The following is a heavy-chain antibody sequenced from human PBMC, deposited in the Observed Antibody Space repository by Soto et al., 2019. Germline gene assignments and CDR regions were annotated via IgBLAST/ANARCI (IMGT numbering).Heavy chain of an antibody. V-gene: IGHV3-23*01. CDR3: AMNWNRAYYYCMVV. CDR2: ISVRGVT. D-gene: IGHD1-1*01. J-gene: IGHJ6*02. Sequence: PGGSLRLSCAASGFSLSNYAMSWVRQAPGKGLEWVSVISVRGVTFTAGAVKDRFTISRDNSKNTLHLEMNSLRGEDTAVYYCAMNWNRAYYYCMVVWGQGTTVSVSS. CDR1: GFSLSNYA.